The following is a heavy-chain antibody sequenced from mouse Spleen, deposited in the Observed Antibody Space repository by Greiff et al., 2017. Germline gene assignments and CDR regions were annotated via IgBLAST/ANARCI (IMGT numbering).Heavy chain of an antibody. J-gene: IGHJ3*01. CDR3: ARHGRGNFTFAY. CDR1: GFSLTSYG. V-gene: IGHV2-6-1*01. Sequence: VQLVETGPGLVAPSQSLSITCTVSGFSLTSYGVHWVRQPPGKGLEWLVVIWSDGSTNYNSALKSRLSISKDNSKSQVFLKMNSLQTDDTAMYYCARHGRGNFTFAYWGQGTLVTVSA. D-gene: IGHD2-1*01. CDR2: IWSDGST.